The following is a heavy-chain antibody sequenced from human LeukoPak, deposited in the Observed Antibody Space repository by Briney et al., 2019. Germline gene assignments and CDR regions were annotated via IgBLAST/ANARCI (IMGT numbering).Heavy chain of an antibody. V-gene: IGHV4-59*01. Sequence: SETLSLTCTVSGASMSDYYYSWIRQPPGKGLEWIGYISDIGSTKYNPSLKSRVTISIDTSRKQFSLKLTSVTAADTALYFCARKSGIAAAYSHLYFDSWGRGTPVTVSS. CDR1: GASMSDYY. CDR3: ARKSGIAAAYSHLYFDS. J-gene: IGHJ4*02. CDR2: ISDIGST. D-gene: IGHD6-25*01.